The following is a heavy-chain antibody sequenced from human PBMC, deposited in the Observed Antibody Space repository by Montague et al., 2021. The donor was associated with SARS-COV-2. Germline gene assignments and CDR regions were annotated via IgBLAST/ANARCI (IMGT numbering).Heavy chain of an antibody. CDR3: AREGLVVRGWFDP. D-gene: IGHD2-15*01. CDR2: IYHSGST. J-gene: IGHJ5*02. CDR1: GGSISSSNW. Sequence: SETLSLTCAVSGGSISSSNWWSWVRQPPGKGLEWIGEIYHSGSTNYNPSLKSRVTISVDKSKNQFSLKLSSVTAADTAVYYCAREGLVVRGWFDPWGQGTLVIVSS. V-gene: IGHV4-4*02.